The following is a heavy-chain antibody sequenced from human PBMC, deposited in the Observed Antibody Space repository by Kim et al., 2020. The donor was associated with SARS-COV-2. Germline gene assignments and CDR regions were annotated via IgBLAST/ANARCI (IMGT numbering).Heavy chain of an antibody. J-gene: IGHJ2*01. CDR2: ISNSERA. CDR1: GGSFSGYY. CDR3: ECGLVNTAAGESHCCYL. V-gene: IGHV4-34*01. D-gene: IGHD3-22*01. Sequence: SETLSLTCAVYGGSFSGYYCSWIRQPPGKGMEWDGVISNSERANSNPSPTSQVTVSVDTSKNQYYLKLTPVTAADTAVSYCECGLVNTAAGESHCCYLWG.